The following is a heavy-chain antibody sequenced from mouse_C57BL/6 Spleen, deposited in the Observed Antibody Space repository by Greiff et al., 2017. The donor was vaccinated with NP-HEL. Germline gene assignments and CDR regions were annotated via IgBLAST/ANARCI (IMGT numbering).Heavy chain of an antibody. Sequence: VQLQQSGPELVKPGASVKISCKASGYAFSSSWMNWVKQRPGKGLEWIGRIYPGDGDTNYNGKFKGKATLTADKSSSTAYMQLSSLTSEDSAVYFCARPYYGSREDYARDYWGQGTSVTVSS. CDR1: GYAFSSSW. J-gene: IGHJ4*01. CDR2: IYPGDGDT. D-gene: IGHD1-1*01. V-gene: IGHV1-82*01. CDR3: ARPYYGSREDYARDY.